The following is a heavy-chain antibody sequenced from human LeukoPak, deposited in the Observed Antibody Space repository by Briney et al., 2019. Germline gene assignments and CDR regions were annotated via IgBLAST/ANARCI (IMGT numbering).Heavy chain of an antibody. D-gene: IGHD5-18*01. V-gene: IGHV1-8*01. J-gene: IGHJ6*02. CDR3: ARVGWIQLWSLNYYYYYGMDV. CDR1: GYTLTSYD. CDR2: MNPNSGNT. Sequence: ASVKVSCKASGYTLTSYDINWVRQATGQGLEWMGWMNPNSGNTGYAQKFQGRVTMTRNTSISTAYMELSSLRSEDTAVYYCARVGWIQLWSLNYYYYYGMDVWGQGTTVTVSS.